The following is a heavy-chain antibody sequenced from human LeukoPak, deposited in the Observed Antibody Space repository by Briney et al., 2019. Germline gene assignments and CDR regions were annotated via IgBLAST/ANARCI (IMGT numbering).Heavy chain of an antibody. CDR2: IYTSGTT. J-gene: IGHJ3*02. CDR1: GGSISSYY. V-gene: IGHV4-4*07. CDR3: ARTKGEQWLTTQGYDAFDI. D-gene: IGHD6-19*01. Sequence: ASETLSLTCTVSGGSISSYYWSWIRQPAGKGLEWIGRIYTSGTTNYKPSLKSRVTMSVDTSKNQFSLKLSSVTAADTAVYYCARTKGEQWLTTQGYDAFDIWGQGTMVTVSS.